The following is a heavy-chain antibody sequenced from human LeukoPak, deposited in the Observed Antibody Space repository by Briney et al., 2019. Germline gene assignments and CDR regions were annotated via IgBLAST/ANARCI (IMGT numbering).Heavy chain of an antibody. CDR2: ISWNSGSI. D-gene: IGHD5-24*01. CDR3: ARRDGYNLDY. J-gene: IGHJ4*02. Sequence: GGSLSLSCAASGFTFDDYAMHWVRQAPGKGLEWVSGISWNSGSIGYADSVKGRFTISRDNAKNSLYLQMNSLRAEDTAVYYCARRDGYNLDYWGQGTLVTVSS. CDR1: GFTFDDYA. V-gene: IGHV3-9*01.